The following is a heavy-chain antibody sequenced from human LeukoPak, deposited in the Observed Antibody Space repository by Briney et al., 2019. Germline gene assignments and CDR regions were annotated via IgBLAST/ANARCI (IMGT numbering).Heavy chain of an antibody. CDR1: GGSISSYY. Sequence: SETLSLTCTVSGGSISSYYWSWIRQPPGKGLEWIGYIYYSGSTNYNPSLKSRVTISVDTSKNQFSLKLSSVTAADTAVYYCARERWELLPADDAFDIWGQGTMVTVSS. V-gene: IGHV4-59*01. CDR3: ARERWELLPADDAFDI. CDR2: IYYSGST. J-gene: IGHJ3*02. D-gene: IGHD1-26*01.